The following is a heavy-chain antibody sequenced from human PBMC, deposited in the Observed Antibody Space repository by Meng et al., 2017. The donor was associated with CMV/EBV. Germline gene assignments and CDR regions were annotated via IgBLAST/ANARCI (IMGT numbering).Heavy chain of an antibody. V-gene: IGHV3-48*04. J-gene: IGHJ6*02. CDR2: ISSSSSTI. D-gene: IGHD6-13*01. Sequence: GESLKISCAASGFTFSSYSMNWVRQAPGKGLEWVSYISSSSSTIYYADSVKGRFTIPRDNAKNSLYLQMNSLRAEDTAVYYCAREPTGIAAAGTYYYYYGMDVWGQGTTVTVSS. CDR3: AREPTGIAAAGTYYYYYGMDV. CDR1: GFTFSSYS.